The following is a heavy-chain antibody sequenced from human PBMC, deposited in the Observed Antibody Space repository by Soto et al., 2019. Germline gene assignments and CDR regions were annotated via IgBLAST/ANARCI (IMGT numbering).Heavy chain of an antibody. J-gene: IGHJ6*03. Sequence: GGSLRLSCAASGFTFSSYAMSWVRQAPGKGLEWVSAISGSGGSTYYADSVKGRFTISRDNSKNTLYLQMNSLRAEDTAVYYCATYAGSGGLDLQKYYYYYMDVWGKGTTVTVSS. CDR3: ATYAGSGGLDLQKYYYYYMDV. D-gene: IGHD1-7*01. V-gene: IGHV3-23*01. CDR1: GFTFSSYA. CDR2: ISGSGGST.